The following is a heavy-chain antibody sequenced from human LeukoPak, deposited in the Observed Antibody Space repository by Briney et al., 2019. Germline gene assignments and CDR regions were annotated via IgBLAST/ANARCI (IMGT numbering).Heavy chain of an antibody. CDR1: GYTFTSYD. J-gene: IGHJ5*02. CDR3: ARSSYDFWSGYYTPVWFDP. D-gene: IGHD3-3*01. Sequence: ASVKVSCKASGYTFTSYDINWVRQATGQGLEWMGWMNPNSGNTGHAQKFQGRVTMTRNTSISTAYMELSSLRSEDTAVYYCARSSYDFWSGYYTPVWFDPWGQGTLVTVSS. CDR2: MNPNSGNT. V-gene: IGHV1-8*01.